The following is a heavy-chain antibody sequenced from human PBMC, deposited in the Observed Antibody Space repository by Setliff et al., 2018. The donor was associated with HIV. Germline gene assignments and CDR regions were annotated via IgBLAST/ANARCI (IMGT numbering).Heavy chain of an antibody. J-gene: IGHJ5*02. CDR3: ARRTFGSGRIDP. CDR2: ISDSGST. V-gene: IGHV4-31*03. Sequence: PSETLSLTCSVSGGSISDGGYFWSWIRQHPGMGLEWIGYISDSGSTFYDPSRRSRLTIAEDTSKRKFSLKLNTVTATDTAVYYSARRTFGSGRIDPWGQGTLVTVSS. CDR1: GGSISDGGYF. D-gene: IGHD3-16*01.